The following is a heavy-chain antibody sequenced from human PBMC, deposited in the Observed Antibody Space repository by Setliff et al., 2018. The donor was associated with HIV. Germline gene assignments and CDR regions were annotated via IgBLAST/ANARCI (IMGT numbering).Heavy chain of an antibody. CDR1: GFSFDKFW. D-gene: IGHD3-10*01. CDR3: ARLHTDFYGDLTYFDP. J-gene: IGHJ5*02. Sequence: PGGSLRLSCVVSGFSFDKFWMNWVRQAPGKGLEWVANIKNDGSEKYYVDSVKGRFTIFRDNTKDSLYLQMSSLRAEDTALYFCARLHTDFYGDLTYFDPWGHGTLVTVSS. CDR2: IKNDGSEK. V-gene: IGHV3-7*01.